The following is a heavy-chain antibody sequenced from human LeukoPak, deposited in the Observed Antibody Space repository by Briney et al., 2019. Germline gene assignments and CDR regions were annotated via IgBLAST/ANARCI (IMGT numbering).Heavy chain of an antibody. CDR1: GFTFSSYS. CDR2: ISSSSSYI. D-gene: IGHD3-9*01. V-gene: IGHV3-21*04. Sequence: PGGSLRLSCAASGFTFSSYSMNWVRQAPGKGLEWVSSISSSSSYIYYADSVKGRFTISRDNAKNSLYLQMNSLRAEDTAVYYCARDLRYFDWPYLEQGAFDIWGQGTMVTVSS. CDR3: ARDLRYFDWPYLEQGAFDI. J-gene: IGHJ3*02.